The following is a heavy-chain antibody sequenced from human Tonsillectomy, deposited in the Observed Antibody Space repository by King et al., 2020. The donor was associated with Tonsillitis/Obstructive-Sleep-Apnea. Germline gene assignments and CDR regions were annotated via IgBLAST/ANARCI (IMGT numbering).Heavy chain of an antibody. J-gene: IGHJ4*02. Sequence: VQLVESGGGLVKPGGSLRLSCTASGFTFSLAWMSWVRQAPGKGLEWVGRIKSKTAGGAIDYAAPAKGRFSISRDDSKNTLFLQMSGRKTDDTAVYYCTTDRLNHSLEGPPLSINFDNWGQGTLVTVSS. CDR2: IKSKTAGGAI. D-gene: IGHD3-3*02. V-gene: IGHV3-15*01. CDR3: TTDRLNHSLEGPPLSINFDN. CDR1: GFTFSLAW.